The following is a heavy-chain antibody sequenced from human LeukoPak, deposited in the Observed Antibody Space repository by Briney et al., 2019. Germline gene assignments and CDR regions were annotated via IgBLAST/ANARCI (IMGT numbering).Heavy chain of an antibody. V-gene: IGHV3-9*01. CDR1: GFTFDDYA. Sequence: GGSLRLSCAASGFTFDDYAMYWVRQAPGKGLEWVSGISWNSGSIGYADSVKGRFTISRDNAKNSLYLQMNSLRAEDTAVYYCARFALLGYYYYMDVWGKGTTVTVSS. CDR2: ISWNSGSI. J-gene: IGHJ6*03. D-gene: IGHD3-10*01. CDR3: ARFALLGYYYYMDV.